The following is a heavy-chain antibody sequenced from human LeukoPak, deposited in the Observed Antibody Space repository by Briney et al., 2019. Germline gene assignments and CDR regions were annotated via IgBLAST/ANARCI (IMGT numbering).Heavy chain of an antibody. Sequence: SVKVSCKASGGTFGTYGLSWVRQAPGPGLEWMGGTIPLFGTANYAPDFQGRVTMTADKVLNVAYLELTSLRSEDTAVYYCARGEDSSSRWGKDVFDIWGLGTMVIVSS. D-gene: IGHD6-13*01. CDR3: ARGEDSSSRWGKDVFDI. CDR2: TIPLFGTA. CDR1: GGTFGTYG. J-gene: IGHJ3*02. V-gene: IGHV1-69*06.